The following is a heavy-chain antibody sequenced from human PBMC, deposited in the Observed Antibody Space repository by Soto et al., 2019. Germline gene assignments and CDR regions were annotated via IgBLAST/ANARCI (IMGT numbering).Heavy chain of an antibody. J-gene: IGHJ5*02. CDR3: ARARPTIFGVVIIPKAGWFDP. Sequence: SETLSLTCAVYGGSFSGYYWSWIRQPPGKGLEWIGEIKHSGSTNYNPSLKSRVTISVDTSKNQFSLKLSSVTAADTAVYYCARARPTIFGVVIIPKAGWFDPWGQGTLVTVSS. CDR2: IKHSGST. D-gene: IGHD3-3*01. CDR1: GGSFSGYY. V-gene: IGHV4-34*01.